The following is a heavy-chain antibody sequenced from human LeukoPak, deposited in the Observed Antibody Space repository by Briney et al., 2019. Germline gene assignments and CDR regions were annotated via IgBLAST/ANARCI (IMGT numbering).Heavy chain of an antibody. D-gene: IGHD6-19*01. V-gene: IGHV3-23*01. Sequence: GGSLRLSCAASGFTFSSYAMSWVRQAPGKGLERASPIIGIGGSTYYADSVKGRFTISRDNSKNTLYLQMNSLRAEDTAVYYCARDAAQWLAHYYYYYYMDVWGKGTMVTVSS. J-gene: IGHJ6*03. CDR2: IIGIGGST. CDR3: ARDAAQWLAHYYYYYYMDV. CDR1: GFTFSSYA.